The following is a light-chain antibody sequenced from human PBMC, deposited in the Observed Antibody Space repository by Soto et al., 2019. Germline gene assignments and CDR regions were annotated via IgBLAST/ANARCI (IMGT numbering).Light chain of an antibody. CDR1: QDIRNY. Sequence: DIQMTQSPSSLSASVGDRVTITCRPSQDIRNYLAWYQQKPGQVPKLLIYVASTLQSGVPSRFSGSGSGTRITLTITRLQPEDVATYYCQKYDSAPLTFGGGTRIEI. V-gene: IGKV1-27*01. J-gene: IGKJ4*01. CDR2: VAS. CDR3: QKYDSAPLT.